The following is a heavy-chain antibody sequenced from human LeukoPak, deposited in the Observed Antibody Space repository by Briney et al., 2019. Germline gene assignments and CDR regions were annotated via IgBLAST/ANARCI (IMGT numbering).Heavy chain of an antibody. CDR2: IYYSGST. CDR3: ARAFGSYYDSSGYYSY. V-gene: IGHV4-59*08. D-gene: IGHD3-22*01. J-gene: IGHJ4*02. CDR1: GGSISNYY. Sequence: SETLSLTCIVSGGSISNYYWSWIRQPPGKGLEWIGYIYYSGSTNYNPSLKSRVTISVDTSKNQFSLKLSSVTAADTAVYYCARAFGSYYDSSGYYSYWGQGTLVTVSS.